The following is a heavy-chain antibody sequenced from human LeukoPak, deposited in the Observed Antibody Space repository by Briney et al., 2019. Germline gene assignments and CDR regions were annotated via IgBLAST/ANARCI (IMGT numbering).Heavy chain of an antibody. CDR2: ISSSSSTI. V-gene: IGHV3-48*01. J-gene: IGHJ4*02. CDR1: GFTFSSYS. Sequence: GGSLRLSCAASGFTFSSYSMNWVRQAPGKGLEWVSYISSSSSTIYYADSVKGRFTISRDNAKNSLYLQMNSLRAEDTAVYYCARDRGNHFDYWGQGTLVTVSS. D-gene: IGHD1-26*01. CDR3: ARDRGNHFDY.